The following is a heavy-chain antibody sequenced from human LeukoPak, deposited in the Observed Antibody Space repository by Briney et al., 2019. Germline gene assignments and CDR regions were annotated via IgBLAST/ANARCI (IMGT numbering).Heavy chain of an antibody. J-gene: IGHJ4*02. D-gene: IGHD6-13*01. Sequence: SETLSLTCTVSGGSISSYYWSWIRQPPGKGLEWIGYIYYSGSTNYNPSLKSRVTISVDTSKNQFSLKLSSVTAADTAVYYCARGSSSWFFDYWGQGTLVTVSS. V-gene: IGHV4-59*08. CDR1: GGSISSYY. CDR2: IYYSGST. CDR3: ARGSSSWFFDY.